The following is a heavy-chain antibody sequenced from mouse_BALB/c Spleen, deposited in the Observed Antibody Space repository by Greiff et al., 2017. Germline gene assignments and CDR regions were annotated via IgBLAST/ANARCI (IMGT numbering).Heavy chain of an antibody. J-gene: IGHJ3*01. CDR3: ARGDDYDRDDWFAY. CDR2: ISYDGSN. D-gene: IGHD2-4*01. Sequence: EVKLQESGPGLVKPSQSLSLTCSVTGYSITSGYYWNWIRQFPGNKLEWMGYISYDGSNNYNPSLKNRISITRDTSKNQFFLKLNSVTTEDTATYYCARGDDYDRDDWFAYWAKGLWSLSLQ. V-gene: IGHV3-6*02. CDR1: GYSITSGYY.